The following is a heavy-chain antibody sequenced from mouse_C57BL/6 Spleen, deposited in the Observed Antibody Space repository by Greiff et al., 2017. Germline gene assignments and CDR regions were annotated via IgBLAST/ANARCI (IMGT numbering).Heavy chain of an antibody. CDR3: ARWGYKSGYFDV. CDR2: IDPEDGET. J-gene: IGHJ1*03. CDR1: GFNIKDYY. D-gene: IGHD2-14*01. V-gene: IGHV14-2*01. Sequence: VQLKQSGAELVKPGASVKLSCTASGFNIKDYYMHWVKQRTEQGLEWIGRIDPEDGETKYAPKVQGKATITADTSSNTAYLQLSSLTSEDTAVYYCARWGYKSGYFDVWGTGTTVTVSS.